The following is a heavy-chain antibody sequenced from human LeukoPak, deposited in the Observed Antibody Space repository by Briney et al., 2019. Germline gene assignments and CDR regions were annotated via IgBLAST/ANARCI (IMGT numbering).Heavy chain of an antibody. CDR1: GFTFSSCA. Sequence: GGTLRLSCAASGFTFSSCAMSWVRQAPGKGLEWVSTIIDSGNSIYYADSAEGRFTISRDNSKNTLYLQMNSLRAGDTAVYYCAKDPIFSGSYGVFDYWGLGTLVTVSS. CDR2: IIDSGNSI. D-gene: IGHD1-26*01. CDR3: AKDPIFSGSYGVFDY. J-gene: IGHJ4*02. V-gene: IGHV3-23*01.